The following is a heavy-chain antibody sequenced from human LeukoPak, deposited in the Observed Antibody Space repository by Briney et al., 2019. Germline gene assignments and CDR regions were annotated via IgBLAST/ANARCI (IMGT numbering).Heavy chain of an antibody. J-gene: IGHJ4*02. D-gene: IGHD6-13*01. CDR3: ARDFSGYSSSWPDY. CDR2: IYTSGST. CDR1: GGSISSGGYY. Sequence: PSETLSLTCTVSGGSISSGGYYWSWIRQPAGKGLEWIGRIYTSGSTNYNPSLKSRVTMSVDTSKNQFSLKLSSVTAADTAVYYCARDFSGYSSSWPDYWGQGTLVTVSS. V-gene: IGHV4-61*02.